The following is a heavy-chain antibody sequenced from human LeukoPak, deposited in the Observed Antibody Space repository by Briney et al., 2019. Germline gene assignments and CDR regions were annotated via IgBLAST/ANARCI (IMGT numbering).Heavy chain of an antibody. V-gene: IGHV4-4*02. CDR2: IYHSGST. D-gene: IGHD4-17*01. J-gene: IGHJ4*02. CDR3: ARAGEGEDH. CDR1: GGSNSRSNW. Sequence: SGTLSLTCAVSGGSNSRSNWWSWVRQPPGKGLEWIGEIYHSGSTNYNPSLKSRVTMSVDNSKNHFSLKLSSVTAADTAMYYCARAGEGEDHWGQGTLVTVSS.